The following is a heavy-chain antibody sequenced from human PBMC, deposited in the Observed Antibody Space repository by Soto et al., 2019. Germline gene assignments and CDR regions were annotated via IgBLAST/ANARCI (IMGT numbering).Heavy chain of an antibody. Sequence: VASVKVSCKASGYTFTGYYIHWVRQAPGHGLEWMGWINPNNGGTNYVQKFQGRVTMTRDTSISTAYMELSRLRPDDTAVYYCARDLPIVGTTTWDYWGQGTLVTVSS. J-gene: IGHJ4*02. V-gene: IGHV1-2*02. CDR2: INPNNGGT. D-gene: IGHD1-26*01. CDR1: GYTFTGYY. CDR3: ARDLPIVGTTTWDY.